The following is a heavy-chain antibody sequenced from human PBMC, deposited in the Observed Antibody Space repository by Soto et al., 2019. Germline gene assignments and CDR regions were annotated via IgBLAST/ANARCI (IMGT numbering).Heavy chain of an antibody. V-gene: IGHV3-53*01. CDR1: GFAVSSKY. J-gene: IGHJ4*02. D-gene: IGHD6-19*01. CDR2: IYGGGTT. Sequence: EVQLVESGGGLIQPGGSLRLSCAASGFAVSSKYMTWVRQAPGKGLEWVSVIYGGGTTYYADSVKGRFTISRDTSKNTLYLQTNSLRAEDSAVYDCGEKTGWPGFDFWGEGTLVTVSS. CDR3: GEKTGWPGFDF.